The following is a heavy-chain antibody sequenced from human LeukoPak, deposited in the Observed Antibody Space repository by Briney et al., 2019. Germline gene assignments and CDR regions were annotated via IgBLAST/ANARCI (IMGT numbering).Heavy chain of an antibody. Sequence: GGSLRLSCVASGFALINYNVIWVRQAPGKEPEWISILNPTATSVMYADSLKGRFSVSRDNAKNTFFLHMNRLTVEDTAMYYCARDRGWIRDYWGRGTPVTVSS. CDR3: ARDRGWIRDY. CDR2: LNPTATSV. J-gene: IGHJ4*02. V-gene: IGHV3-11*01. D-gene: IGHD2-2*03. CDR1: GFALINYN.